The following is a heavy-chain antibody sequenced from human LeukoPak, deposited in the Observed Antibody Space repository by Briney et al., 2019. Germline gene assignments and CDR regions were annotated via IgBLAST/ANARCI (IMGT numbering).Heavy chain of an antibody. V-gene: IGHV3-7*01. D-gene: IGHD3-16*01. CDR1: GFTFSSYW. J-gene: IGHJ4*02. CDR3: ASGRQLGY. Sequence: GGSLRLSCAASGFTFSSYWMSWVRQAPGKGPEWVANIKEDGSEKYYVASVKGRFSISRDNAKNSLYLQMNSLRAEDTAVYYCASGRQLGYWGQGTLVTVSS. CDR2: IKEDGSEK.